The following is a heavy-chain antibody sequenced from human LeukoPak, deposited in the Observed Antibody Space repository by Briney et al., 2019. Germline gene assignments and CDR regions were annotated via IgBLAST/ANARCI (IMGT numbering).Heavy chain of an antibody. Sequence: ASVKVSCKASGYTFSGYYIHWVRQAPGQGLEWMGWINSNSGDTNFAQKFQGRVTMTRDTSISTAYMEVIRLRSDDTAVYYCARRAGAYSHPYDYWGQGTLVTVSS. D-gene: IGHD4/OR15-4a*01. CDR2: INSNSGDT. J-gene: IGHJ4*02. V-gene: IGHV1-2*02. CDR1: GYTFSGYY. CDR3: ARRAGAYSHPYDY.